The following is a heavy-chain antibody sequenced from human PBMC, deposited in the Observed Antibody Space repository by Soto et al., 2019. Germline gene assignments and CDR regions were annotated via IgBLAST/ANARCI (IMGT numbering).Heavy chain of an antibody. D-gene: IGHD3-22*01. V-gene: IGHV1-69*13. CDR1: GGTFSSYA. Sequence: SVKVSCKASGGTFSSYAISWVRQAPGQGLEWMGGIIPIFGTANYAQRFQGRVTITADESTSTAYMELSSLRSEDTAVYYCALPYYYDSSGYSSHYNWFDPWGQGTLVTVSS. CDR3: ALPYYYDSSGYSSHYNWFDP. CDR2: IIPIFGTA. J-gene: IGHJ5*02.